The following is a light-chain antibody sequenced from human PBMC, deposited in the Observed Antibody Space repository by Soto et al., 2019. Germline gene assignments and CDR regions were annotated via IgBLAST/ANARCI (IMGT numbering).Light chain of an antibody. CDR2: EVR. V-gene: IGLV2-14*01. CDR1: SSDVGGYNH. Sequence: QSALTQPASVSGSPGQSITISCTGTSSDVGGYNHVSWYQQHPGKAPKLIIYEVRNRPSGVSNRLSGSKSGNTASLTISGLQADDEADYYCCSYTSTATRVFGGGTKLTVL. J-gene: IGLJ3*02. CDR3: CSYTSTATRV.